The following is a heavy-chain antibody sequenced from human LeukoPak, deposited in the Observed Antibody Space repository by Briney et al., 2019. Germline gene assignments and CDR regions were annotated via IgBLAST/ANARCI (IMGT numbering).Heavy chain of an antibody. CDR2: IYYSGST. CDR3: ARYGSGSYSSYYYYMDV. CDR1: GGSISSYY. V-gene: IGHV4-59*01. J-gene: IGHJ6*03. Sequence: SETLSLTCTVSGGSISSYYWSWIRQPPGKGLEWIGYIYYSGSTNYNPSLKSRVTISVDTSKNQFSLKLSSVTAADTAVYYCARYGSGSYSSYYYYMDVWGKGTTVTISS. D-gene: IGHD3-10*01.